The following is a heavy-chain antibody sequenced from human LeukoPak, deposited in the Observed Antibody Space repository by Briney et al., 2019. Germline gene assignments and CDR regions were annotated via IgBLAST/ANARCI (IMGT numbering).Heavy chain of an antibody. D-gene: IGHD6-19*01. CDR1: GGTFSSYA. J-gene: IGHJ4*02. CDR3: ARGAVAGLEGIDY. V-gene: IGHV1-69*05. CDR2: IIPIFGTA. Sequence: ASVKVSCKASGGTFSSYAISWVRQAPGQGLEWMGRIIPIFGTANYAQKFQGRVTITTNESTSTAYMELSSLRSDDTAIYYCARGAVAGLEGIDYWGQGTLVTVSS.